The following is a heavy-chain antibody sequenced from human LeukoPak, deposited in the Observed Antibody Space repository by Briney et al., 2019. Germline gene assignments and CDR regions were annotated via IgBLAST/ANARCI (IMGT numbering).Heavy chain of an antibody. CDR2: ISTSGSTI. CDR1: GFTFSSYC. Sequence: GGSLRPSCAASGFTFSSYCMNWVRQAPGKGLEWVSYISTSGSTIYYADSLKGRFTISRDNAKNSLYLQINSLRAEDTAVYYCARGYYASGYYYYYVDVWGKGTTVTVSS. CDR3: ARGYYASGYYYYYVDV. J-gene: IGHJ6*03. D-gene: IGHD3-10*01. V-gene: IGHV3-48*04.